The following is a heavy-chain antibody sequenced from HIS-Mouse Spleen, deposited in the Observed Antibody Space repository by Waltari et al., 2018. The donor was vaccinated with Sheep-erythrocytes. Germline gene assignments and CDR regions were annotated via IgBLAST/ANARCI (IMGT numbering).Heavy chain of an antibody. CDR2: ISGSGGST. Sequence: EVQLLESGGGLVQPGGSLRLSCAASGFTLSSYAMSWVRQAQGKGLGWVSAISGSGGSTYYADSVKGRFTISRDNSKNTLYLQMNSLRAEDTAVYYCALGTGVGSAFDIWGQGTMVTVSS. D-gene: IGHD7-27*01. CDR1: GFTLSSYA. J-gene: IGHJ3*02. CDR3: ALGTGVGSAFDI. V-gene: IGHV3-23*01.